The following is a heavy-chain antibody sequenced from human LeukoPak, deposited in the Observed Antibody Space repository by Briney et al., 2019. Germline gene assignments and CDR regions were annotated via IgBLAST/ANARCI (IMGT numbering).Heavy chain of an antibody. Sequence: PGRSVRLSCAASGFTFSSYAMHWVRQAPGKGLEWVAFIRYHGSDKFYADSVKGRFTISRDNSKNTLYLQMNSLRPEDTSVYYCARSPTSWYFDYWGQGTLVTVSS. V-gene: IGHV3-30*04. CDR1: GFTFSSYA. CDR2: IRYHGSDK. J-gene: IGHJ4*02. D-gene: IGHD2-2*01. CDR3: ARSPTSWYFDY.